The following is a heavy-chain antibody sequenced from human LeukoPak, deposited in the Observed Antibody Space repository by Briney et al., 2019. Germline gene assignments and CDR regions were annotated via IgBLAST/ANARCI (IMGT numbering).Heavy chain of an antibody. D-gene: IGHD6-19*01. CDR2: ISYSGST. J-gene: IGHJ5*02. CDR3: ARRIVVAGGDWFDP. V-gene: IGHV4-59*08. Sequence: SETLSLTCTVSGGSISSYYWGWIRQPPGEVLEWIGYISYSGSTNYNPSLKSRVTISVDTSKSQFSLNLNSVTAADTAVYCCARRIVVAGGDWFDPWGQGTLVTVSS. CDR1: GGSISSYY.